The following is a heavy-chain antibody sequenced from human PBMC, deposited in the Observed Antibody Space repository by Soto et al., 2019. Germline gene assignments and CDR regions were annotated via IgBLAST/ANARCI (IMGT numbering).Heavy chain of an antibody. CDR1: GFTFSNYC. V-gene: IGHV3-33*08. D-gene: IGHD3-22*01. J-gene: IGHJ4*02. CDR3: ARDHTRGYYSPDY. Sequence: GGSLRLSCAASGFTFSNYCMRWVRQAPGKGLEWVAVLWFDGSNKDYADSVKGRFTISRDNSKNTLYLQMDSLRVEDTAVYYCARDHTRGYYSPDYWGQGTLVTVSS. CDR2: LWFDGSNK.